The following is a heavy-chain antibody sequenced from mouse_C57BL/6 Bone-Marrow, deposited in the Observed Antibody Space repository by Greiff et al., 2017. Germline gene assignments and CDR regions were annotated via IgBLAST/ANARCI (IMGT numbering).Heavy chain of an antibody. V-gene: IGHV1-39*01. D-gene: IGHD1-1*01. CDR1: GYSFTDYN. Sequence: EVQRVESGPELVKPGASVKISCKASGYSFTDYNMNWVKQSNGKSLEWIGVINPNYGTTSYNQKFKGKATLTVDQSSSTAYMQLNSLTSEDSAVYYCASSDYFGSSYWYFDVWGTGTTVTVSS. CDR2: INPNYGTT. CDR3: ASSDYFGSSYWYFDV. J-gene: IGHJ1*03.